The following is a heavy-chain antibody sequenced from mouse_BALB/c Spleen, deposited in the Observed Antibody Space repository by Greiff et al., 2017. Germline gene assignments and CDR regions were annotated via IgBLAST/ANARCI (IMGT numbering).Heavy chain of an antibody. CDR1: GFSLTSYG. D-gene: IGHD1-1*01. Sequence: QVQLKESGPGLVAPSQSLSITCTVSGFSLTSYGVHWVRQPPGKGLEWLGVIWAGGSTNYNSALMSRLSISKDNSKSQVFLKMNSLQTDDTAMYYCARDSYYYGSSYYFDYWGQGTTLTVSS. V-gene: IGHV2-9*02. CDR2: IWAGGST. J-gene: IGHJ2*01. CDR3: ARDSYYYGSSYYFDY.